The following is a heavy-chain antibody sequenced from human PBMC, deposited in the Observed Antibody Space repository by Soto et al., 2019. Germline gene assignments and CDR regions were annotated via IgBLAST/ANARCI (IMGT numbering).Heavy chain of an antibody. CDR3: AKHCAISGPTGGYGMDV. Sequence: SETLSLTCTVSGGSVSSNSYYWSWIRQPPGKGLEWIGYIYYSGSTNCNSSLKSRVTISIDTSKNQFSLQVSSVNAADTAVYYCAKHCAISGPTGGYGMDVWGQGTTVTVSS. CDR1: GGSVSSNSYY. J-gene: IGHJ6*02. D-gene: IGHD1-20*01. CDR2: IYYSGST. V-gene: IGHV4-61*01.